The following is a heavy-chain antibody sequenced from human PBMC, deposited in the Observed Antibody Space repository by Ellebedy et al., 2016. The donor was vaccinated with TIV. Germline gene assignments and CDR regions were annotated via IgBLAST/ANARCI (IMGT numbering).Heavy chain of an antibody. Sequence: GESLKISXAASGFTFDDYTMHWVRQAPGKGLEWVSLISWDGGSTHYADSVKGRFTISRDNSKNSLYLQMNSLRTEDTALYYCAKDAEGPGSIYSYGYSWFDPWGQGTLVTVSS. CDR3: AKDAEGPGSIYSYGYSWFDP. J-gene: IGHJ5*02. CDR1: GFTFDDYT. CDR2: ISWDGGST. D-gene: IGHD5-18*01. V-gene: IGHV3-43*01.